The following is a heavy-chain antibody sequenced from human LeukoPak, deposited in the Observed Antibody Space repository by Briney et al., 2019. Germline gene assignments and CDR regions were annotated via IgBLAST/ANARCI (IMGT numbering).Heavy chain of an antibody. V-gene: IGHV3-49*01. J-gene: IGHJ4*02. CDR3: ICLADPFDY. CDR1: GFTFGAHS. Sequence: SLRLSCTGSGFTFGAHSMAWIRQATGKGPEGVGFIRGRAYRRATGYTASVKGSFTISRDDSKSIVYQQMNSLRTEEIALYYCICLADPFDYWGQGSLVTVSS. CDR2: IRGRAYRRAT.